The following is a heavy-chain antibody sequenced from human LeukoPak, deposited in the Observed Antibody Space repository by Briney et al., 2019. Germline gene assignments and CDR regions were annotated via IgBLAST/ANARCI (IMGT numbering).Heavy chain of an antibody. CDR2: IYPGASDT. J-gene: IGHJ4*02. CDR3: GRALSIAARRIDY. D-gene: IGHD6-6*01. CDR1: GYGFNSYW. V-gene: IGHV5-51*01. Sequence: GESLKLSCKGAGYGFNSYWIGWVRQMPGKGLGWMWTIYPGASDTRYSPPLQVQFTIPSDKSISTASLQWRSLKAADTAMYSCGRALSIAARRIDYWGQGTLVTVSS.